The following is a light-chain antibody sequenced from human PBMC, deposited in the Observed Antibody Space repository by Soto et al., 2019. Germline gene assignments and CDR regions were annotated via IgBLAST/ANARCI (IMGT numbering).Light chain of an antibody. Sequence: DIQMTQSPSSLSASVGDRVTITCRASQSIRSYLNWYQQKPGKAPKVLIYAASSLQSGVPSRFSGSGSGTDFTLTISSLQPEDCATYYCQQSDSTPITFGQGTRLEIK. V-gene: IGKV1-39*01. CDR1: QSIRSY. CDR2: AAS. J-gene: IGKJ5*01. CDR3: QQSDSTPIT.